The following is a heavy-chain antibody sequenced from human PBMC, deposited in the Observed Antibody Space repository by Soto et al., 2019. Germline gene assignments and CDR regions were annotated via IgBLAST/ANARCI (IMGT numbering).Heavy chain of an antibody. Sequence: EVQLLESGGGLVQPGGSLRLSCAASGFTFSSYAMSWVRQAPGTGLEWVSAISGSGGSTYYADSVKGRFTITRDNSKNTLYLQMNSLRAEDTAVYDCAKEGRGRGSGWEFDYWGQGTLVTVSS. J-gene: IGHJ4*02. CDR3: AKEGRGRGSGWEFDY. CDR2: ISGSGGST. D-gene: IGHD6-19*01. V-gene: IGHV3-23*01. CDR1: GFTFSSYA.